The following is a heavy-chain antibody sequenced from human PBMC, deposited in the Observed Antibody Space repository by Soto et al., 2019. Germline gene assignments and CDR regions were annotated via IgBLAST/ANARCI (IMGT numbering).Heavy chain of an antibody. CDR1: GFTFSSYG. V-gene: IGHV3-33*01. Sequence: QVQLVESGGGVVQPGRSLRLSCAASGFTFSSYGMHWVRQAPGKGLEWVAVIWYDGSNKYYADSVKGRFTISRDNSKNTLYLQMNSLRAEDTAVYYCGRGGSRIFGVVSDYWGQGTLVTVSS. D-gene: IGHD3-3*01. CDR2: IWYDGSNK. J-gene: IGHJ4*02. CDR3: GRGGSRIFGVVSDY.